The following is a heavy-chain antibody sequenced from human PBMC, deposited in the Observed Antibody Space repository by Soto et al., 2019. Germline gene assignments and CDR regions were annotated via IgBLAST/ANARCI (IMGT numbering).Heavy chain of an antibody. CDR3: ATRGLDYYDSSGYFAGFEY. J-gene: IGHJ4*02. Sequence: PRLSCAASGFTFSSYGMHWVRQAPGKGLEWVAVIWYDGSNKYYVDSVKGRFTISRDNSKNTLYLQMNSLRAEDTAVYYCATRGLDYYDSSGYFAGFEYWGQGT. V-gene: IGHV3-33*01. CDR2: IWYDGSNK. CDR1: GFTFSSYG. D-gene: IGHD3-22*01.